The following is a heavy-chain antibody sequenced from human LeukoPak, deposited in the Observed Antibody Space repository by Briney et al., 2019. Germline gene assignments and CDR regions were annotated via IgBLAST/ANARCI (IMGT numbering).Heavy chain of an antibody. J-gene: IGHJ6*02. CDR3: ARDQSVTNYYYGMDV. CDR1: GFTFSSYA. Sequence: TGGSLRLSCAASGFTFSSYAMSWVRQAPGKGLEWVSAISGSGGSTYYVDSVKGRFTISRDNSENTLYLQMNSLRAEDTAVYYCARDQSVTNYYYGMDVWGQGTTVTVSS. D-gene: IGHD4-17*01. V-gene: IGHV3-23*01. CDR2: ISGSGGST.